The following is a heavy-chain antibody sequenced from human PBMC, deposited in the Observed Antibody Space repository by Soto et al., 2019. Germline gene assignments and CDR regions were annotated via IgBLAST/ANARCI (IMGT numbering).Heavy chain of an antibody. CDR2: IYWDDDK. Sequence: QITLKESGPTLVKPTQTLTLTCTFSGFSLSTSGVGVGWIRQPPGKALEWLALIYWDDDKRYSPSLKSRLTPXKXTXXNQGVLTMTNMDPVDTATYYCAHSYSSSWYDWFDPWGQGTLVTVSS. D-gene: IGHD6-13*01. CDR1: GFSLSTSGVG. CDR3: AHSYSSSWYDWFDP. V-gene: IGHV2-5*02. J-gene: IGHJ5*02.